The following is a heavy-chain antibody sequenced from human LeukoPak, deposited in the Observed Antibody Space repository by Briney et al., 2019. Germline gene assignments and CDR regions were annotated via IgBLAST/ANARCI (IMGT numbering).Heavy chain of an antibody. D-gene: IGHD6-19*01. V-gene: IGHV3-23*01. J-gene: IGHJ4*02. Sequence: GGSLRLSCAASGFTFSNYAMSWVRQTPGKGLEWVSAINDSGGSTYYADSVKGRFTISRDNSKNTLYLQMNSLRAEDTAVYYCAKPAISSRGWYYDYWGQGTLVTVSS. CDR2: INDSGGST. CDR3: AKPAISSRGWYYDY. CDR1: GFTFSNYA.